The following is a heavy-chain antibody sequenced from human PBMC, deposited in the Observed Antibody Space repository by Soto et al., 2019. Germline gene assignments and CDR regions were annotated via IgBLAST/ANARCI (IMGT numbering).Heavy chain of an antibody. J-gene: IGHJ4*02. CDR1: GFTFSSYA. Sequence: EVQLLESGGGLVQPGGSLRLSCAASGFTFSSYAMSWVRQAPGKGLEWVSAISGSGGSTYYADSVKGRFTISRDNSENTRDLQMNSLRAEDTAVYYCAKDLVRVGVAATAPFDYWGQGTLVTVSS. D-gene: IGHD2-15*01. V-gene: IGHV3-23*01. CDR2: ISGSGGST. CDR3: AKDLVRVGVAATAPFDY.